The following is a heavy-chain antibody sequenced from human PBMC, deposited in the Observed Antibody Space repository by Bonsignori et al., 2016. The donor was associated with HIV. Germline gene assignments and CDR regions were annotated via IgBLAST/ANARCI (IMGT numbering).Heavy chain of an antibody. J-gene: IGHJ5*02. CDR3: AREPGSGSYSGYNWFDP. V-gene: IGHV3-30*03. CDR2: ISYDGSNK. Sequence: WIRQPPGKGLEWVAVISYDGSNKYYADSVKGRFTISRDNSKNTLYLQMNSLRDEDTGVYYCAREPGSGSYSGYNWFDPWGQGTLVTVSS. D-gene: IGHD3-10*01.